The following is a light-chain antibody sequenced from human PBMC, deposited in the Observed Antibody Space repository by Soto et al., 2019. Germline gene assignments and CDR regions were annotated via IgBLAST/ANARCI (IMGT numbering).Light chain of an antibody. CDR2: DVN. CDR1: SSDVGGYNY. J-gene: IGLJ2*01. V-gene: IGLV2-14*01. Sequence: QSVLTQPASVSGSPGQSITISCTGTSSDVGGYNYVSWYQHHPGKAPKLLIYDVNNRPSGVSDRFSGSKSGNTASLAISGLQTEDEADYYCSSYTSIITVVFGGGTKRTVL. CDR3: SSYTSIITVV.